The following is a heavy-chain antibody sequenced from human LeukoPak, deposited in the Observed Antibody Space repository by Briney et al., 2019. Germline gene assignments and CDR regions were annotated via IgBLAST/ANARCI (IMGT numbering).Heavy chain of an antibody. CDR2: MYTSGST. Sequence: SETLSLTCTVSGGFISSYYWSWIRQPARKGLEWIGRMYTSGSTNYNPSLKSRVTMSVDMSKNQFSLNLSSETAADTAVYYCARAVQLTYSSCLKETWFDPWGQGTLVTVSS. CDR1: GGFISSYY. D-gene: IGHD6-6*01. V-gene: IGHV4-4*07. CDR3: ARAVQLTYSSCLKETWFDP. J-gene: IGHJ5*02.